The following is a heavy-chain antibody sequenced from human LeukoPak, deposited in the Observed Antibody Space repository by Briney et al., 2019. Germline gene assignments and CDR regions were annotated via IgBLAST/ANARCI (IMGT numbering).Heavy chain of an antibody. Sequence: SETLSLTCAAYGGSFSGYYWSWIRQPPGKGLEWIGEINHSGSTNYNPSLKSRVTISVDTSKNQFSLKLSSVTAADTAVYYCASFCSSTSCYRLIGDWFDPWGQGTLVTVSS. CDR3: ASFCSSTSCYRLIGDWFDP. CDR1: GGSFSGYY. D-gene: IGHD2-2*01. J-gene: IGHJ5*02. V-gene: IGHV4-34*01. CDR2: INHSGST.